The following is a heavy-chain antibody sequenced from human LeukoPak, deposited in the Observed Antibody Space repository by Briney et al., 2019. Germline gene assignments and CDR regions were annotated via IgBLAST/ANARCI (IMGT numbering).Heavy chain of an antibody. CDR3: AKEDSGWHFDY. CDR1: GFTFSSYA. J-gene: IGHJ4*02. CDR2: ISGSGSST. Sequence: GGSLRLSCAAPGFTFSSYAMSWVRQAPGKGLEWVSGISGSGSSTYYTDSVKGRFTISRDNSKNTLYVQMNSLRAEDTAVYYCAKEDSGWHFDYWGQGTLVTVSS. D-gene: IGHD6-19*01. V-gene: IGHV3-23*01.